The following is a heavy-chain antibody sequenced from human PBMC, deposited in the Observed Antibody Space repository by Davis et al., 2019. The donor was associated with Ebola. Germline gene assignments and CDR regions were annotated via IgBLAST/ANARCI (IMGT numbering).Heavy chain of an antibody. V-gene: IGHV3-48*03. D-gene: IGHD2-2*01. CDR2: ISSSGSTI. J-gene: IGHJ6*02. CDR1: GFTFSSYE. Sequence: GESLKISCAASGFTFSSYEMNWVRQAPGKGLEWVSYISSSGSTIYYADSVKGRFTISRDNAKNSLYLQMNSLRAEDTAVYYCAKDRVVPAAIGLYYYYYGMDVWGQGTTVTVSS. CDR3: AKDRVVPAAIGLYYYYYGMDV.